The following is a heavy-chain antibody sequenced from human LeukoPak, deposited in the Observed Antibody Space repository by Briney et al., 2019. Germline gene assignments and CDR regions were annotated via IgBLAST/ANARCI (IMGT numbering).Heavy chain of an antibody. V-gene: IGHV3-23*01. CDR2: ISGSGGST. Sequence: GGSLRLSCAASGFTFSSYAMSWVRQAPGKGLEWVSAISGSGGSTYYADSVKGRFTISRDNSKNTLYLQMNSLRAEDTAVYYCAKDLYYDSSAYYYYYYYMDVWGKGTTVTVSS. D-gene: IGHD3-22*01. CDR1: GFTFSSYA. J-gene: IGHJ6*03. CDR3: AKDLYYDSSAYYYYYYYMDV.